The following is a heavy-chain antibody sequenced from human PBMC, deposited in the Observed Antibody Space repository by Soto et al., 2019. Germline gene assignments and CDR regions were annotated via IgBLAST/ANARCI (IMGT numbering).Heavy chain of an antibody. Sequence: GGSLRLSCAASGFMFSSHGMHWIRQAPGKGLEWVAVIWYDGSNKYYADSVKGRFTISRDNSKNTLYLQMNSLRVEDTAVYYCGTDTLDYWGQGTLVTVSS. V-gene: IGHV3-33*01. D-gene: IGHD1-1*01. CDR3: GTDTLDY. CDR2: IWYDGSNK. J-gene: IGHJ4*02. CDR1: GFMFSSHG.